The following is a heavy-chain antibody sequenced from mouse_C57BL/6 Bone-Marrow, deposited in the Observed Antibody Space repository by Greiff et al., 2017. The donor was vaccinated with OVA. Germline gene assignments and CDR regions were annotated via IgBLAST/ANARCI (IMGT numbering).Heavy chain of an antibody. D-gene: IGHD2-4*01. V-gene: IGHV1-69*01. CDR1: GYTFTSYW. J-gene: IGHJ2*01. CDR2: IDPSDSYT. CDR3: ARINYDYDGGNYFDY. Sequence: VQLQQPGAELVMPGASVKLSCKASGYTFTSYWMHWVKQRPGQGLEWIGEIDPSDSYTNYNQKFKGKSTLTVDKSSSTAYMQLSSLTSEDSAVYYCARINYDYDGGNYFDYWGKGTTLTVSS.